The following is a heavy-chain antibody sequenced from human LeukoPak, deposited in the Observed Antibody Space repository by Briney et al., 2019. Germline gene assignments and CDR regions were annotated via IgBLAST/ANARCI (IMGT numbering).Heavy chain of an antibody. Sequence: PGGSLRLSCAASGFTFSSYWMHWVRQAPGKGLVWVSRINSDGSSTSYADSVKGRFTISRDNSKNTLYLQMNSLRAEDTAVYYCVYRHLWFGELRFDYWGQGTLVTVSS. CDR2: INSDGSST. CDR1: GFTFSSYW. D-gene: IGHD3-10*01. J-gene: IGHJ4*02. V-gene: IGHV3-74*01. CDR3: VYRHLWFGELRFDY.